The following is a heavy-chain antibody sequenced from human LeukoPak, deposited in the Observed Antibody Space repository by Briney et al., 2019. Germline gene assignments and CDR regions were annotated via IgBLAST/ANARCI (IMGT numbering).Heavy chain of an antibody. J-gene: IGHJ4*02. D-gene: IGHD6-19*01. V-gene: IGHV4-34*01. CDR1: GGSFSGYY. CDR3: ARKRQQWLSYYYFDY. CDR2: INHSGST. Sequence: SETLSLTCAVYGGSFSGYYWSWIRQPPGKGLEWIEEINHSGSTNYNPSLKSRVTISVDTSKNQFSLKLSSVTAADTAVYYCARKRQQWLSYYYFDYWGQGTLVTVSS.